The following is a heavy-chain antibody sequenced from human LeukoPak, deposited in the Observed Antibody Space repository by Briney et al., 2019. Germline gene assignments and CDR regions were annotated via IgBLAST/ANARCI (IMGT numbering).Heavy chain of an antibody. J-gene: IGHJ3*02. D-gene: IGHD3-10*01. CDR3: AKDATITMVRGFQPPDAFDI. V-gene: IGHV3-23*01. Sequence: GGSLRLSCAASGFTFSSYAMSWVRQAPGKGLEWVSAISGSGGSTYYADSVKGRFTISRDNSKNTLYLQMNSLRAEDTAVYYCAKDATITMVRGFQPPDAFDIWGQGTMVTVS. CDR1: GFTFSSYA. CDR2: ISGSGGST.